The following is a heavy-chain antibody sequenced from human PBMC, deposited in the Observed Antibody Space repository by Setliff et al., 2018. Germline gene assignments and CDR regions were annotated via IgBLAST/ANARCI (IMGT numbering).Heavy chain of an antibody. V-gene: IGHV4-34*01. CDR1: GGSFSGYY. CDR2: INHSGST. D-gene: IGHD3-3*01. CDR3: ARWKGGYTIFGVVIINDAFDI. Sequence: PSETLSLTCAVYGGSFSGYYWSWIRQPPGKGLEWIGEINHSGSTNYNPSLKSRVTISVDTSKNQFSLKLSSVTAADTAVYYCARWKGGYTIFGVVIINDAFDIWGQGTMVTVSS. J-gene: IGHJ3*02.